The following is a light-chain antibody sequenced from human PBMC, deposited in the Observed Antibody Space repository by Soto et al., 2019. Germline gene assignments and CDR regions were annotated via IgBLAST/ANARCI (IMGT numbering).Light chain of an antibody. CDR1: SSDVGSYNL. V-gene: IGLV2-23*02. J-gene: IGLJ2*01. Sequence: QSALTQPASVSGSPGQSITISCTGTSSDVGSYNLVSWYQQHPVKAPKLMIYEVSKRPSGVSNRFSGSKSGNTASLTISGLQAEDEADYYCCSYAGSSTVVFGGGTKVTVL. CDR3: CSYAGSSTVV. CDR2: EVS.